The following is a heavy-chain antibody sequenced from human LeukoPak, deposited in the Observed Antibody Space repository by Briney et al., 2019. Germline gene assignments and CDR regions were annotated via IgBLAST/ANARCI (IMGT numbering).Heavy chain of an antibody. CDR3: AKDRSYYDFWSALWGIDY. CDR2: ISYDGSNK. D-gene: IGHD3-3*01. CDR1: GFTFSSYA. J-gene: IGHJ4*02. V-gene: IGHV3-30*04. Sequence: GGSLRLSCAASGFTFSSYAMHWVRQAPGKGLEWVAVISYDGSNKYYADSVKGRFTISRDNSKNTLYLQMNSLRAEDTAVYYCAKDRSYYDFWSALWGIDYWGQGTLVTVSS.